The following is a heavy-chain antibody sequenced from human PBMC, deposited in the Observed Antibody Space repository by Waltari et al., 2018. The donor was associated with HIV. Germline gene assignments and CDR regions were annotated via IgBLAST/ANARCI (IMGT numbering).Heavy chain of an antibody. Sequence: QVPLQESGPGLVKPSETLSITCTVSGGSISSYYWSWLRKPPGKGLVWIGYIYYSGSTNYNPSLKSRVTISVDTSKNQFSRKLSSVTAADTAVYYCARGVAFGGYYYGMDVWGQGTTVTVSS. CDR1: GGSISSYY. D-gene: IGHD2-21*01. J-gene: IGHJ6*02. CDR3: ARGVAFGGYYYGMDV. CDR2: IYYSGST. V-gene: IGHV4-59*01.